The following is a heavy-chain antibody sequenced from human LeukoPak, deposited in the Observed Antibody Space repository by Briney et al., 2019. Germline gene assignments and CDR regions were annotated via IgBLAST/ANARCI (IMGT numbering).Heavy chain of an antibody. J-gene: IGHJ4*02. D-gene: IGHD6-13*01. CDR1: GFTFSSNW. V-gene: IGHV3-7*01. CDR3: ARAISSSWWYYFDS. CDR2: IRQDGSEK. Sequence: GGSLRLSCAASGFTFSSNWMTWVRQAPGKGLEWVANIRQDGSEKNFVDSVKGRFTISRDNAKNSLYLQMNSLRAKDTAVYYCARAISSSWWYYFDSWGQGTLVTVSS.